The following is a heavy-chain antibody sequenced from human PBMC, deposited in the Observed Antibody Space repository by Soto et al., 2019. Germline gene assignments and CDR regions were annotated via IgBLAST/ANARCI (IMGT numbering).Heavy chain of an antibody. D-gene: IGHD2-15*01. CDR2: IIPIFGTA. CDR3: ARDGYCSGGSCQLDAFDI. CDR1: GCTFSSYA. J-gene: IGHJ3*02. Sequence: GASVKVSCKASGCTFSSYAISWVRQAPGQGLEWMGGIIPIFGTANYAQKFQGRVTITADESTSTAYMELSSLRSEDTAVYYCARDGYCSGGSCQLDAFDIWGQGTMVTVSS. V-gene: IGHV1-69*13.